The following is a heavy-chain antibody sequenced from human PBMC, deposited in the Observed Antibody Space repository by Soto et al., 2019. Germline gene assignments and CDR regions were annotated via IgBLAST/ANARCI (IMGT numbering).Heavy chain of an antibody. CDR2: VVVATGNT. CDR1: GFSFLSFA. V-gene: IGHV1-58*01. D-gene: IGHD3-3*01. J-gene: IGHJ5*02. CDR3: AATDFPSPGGGP. Sequence: SVKVSFKASGFSFLSFAVQWVRQTRGQRLEWIGSVVVATGNTVYSPKFQDRATITGDMSTNIAYMYLGSLTSEDTAIYYCAATDFPSPGGGPWGQGTLVTVSS.